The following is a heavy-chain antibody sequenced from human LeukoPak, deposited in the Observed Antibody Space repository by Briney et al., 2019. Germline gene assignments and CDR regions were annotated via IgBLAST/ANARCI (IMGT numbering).Heavy chain of an antibody. D-gene: IGHD3-22*01. CDR2: ISGSGGST. Sequence: GGSLRLSCAASGFTFSSYDMSWVRQAPGKGLEWVSAISGSGGSTYYADSVKGRFTISRDNSKITLYLQMNSLRAEDKAVYYCAKQISYDSSGYYSHAFDIWGQGTMVTVSS. CDR1: GFTFSSYD. J-gene: IGHJ3*02. CDR3: AKQISYDSSGYYSHAFDI. V-gene: IGHV3-23*01.